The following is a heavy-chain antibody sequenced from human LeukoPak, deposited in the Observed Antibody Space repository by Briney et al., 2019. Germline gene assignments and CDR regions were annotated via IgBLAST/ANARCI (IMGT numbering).Heavy chain of an antibody. D-gene: IGHD3-10*01. Sequence: GASLQISCKASGYTFTHQWIGWVRPQSGSGLEWMGIIYPRDSDTRYSPSFQGHVSISADTSINTAYLEWSRLEASDTAIYYCARHSDVIGAIWGQGTLVTVSS. V-gene: IGHV5-51*01. CDR1: GYTFTHQW. CDR2: IYPRDSDT. J-gene: IGHJ4*02. CDR3: ARHSDVIGAI.